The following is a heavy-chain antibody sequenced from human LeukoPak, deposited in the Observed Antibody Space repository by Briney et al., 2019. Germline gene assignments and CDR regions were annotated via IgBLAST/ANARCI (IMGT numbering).Heavy chain of an antibody. CDR3: ARSSRIVGGDDAFDL. J-gene: IGHJ3*01. Sequence: GGSLRLSCAASGFTFSSYAMSWVRQAPGKGLEWVSAISGSGDTYYADSVKGRFTISRDNSKNTLYLQMNSLRAEDTAVYYCARSSRIVGGDDAFDLWGQGTMVTVSS. CDR1: GFTFSSYA. D-gene: IGHD2-21*01. V-gene: IGHV3-23*01. CDR2: ISGSGDT.